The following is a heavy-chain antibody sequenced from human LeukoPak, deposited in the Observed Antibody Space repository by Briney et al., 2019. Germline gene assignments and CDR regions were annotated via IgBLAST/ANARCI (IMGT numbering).Heavy chain of an antibody. Sequence: ASVKVSCKASGYTFTGYYMHWVRQAPGQGLEWMGWINPNSGGTNYAQKFQGRVTMTRETSISTAYMELSRLRSDDTAVYYCARGRAVAGGDAFDIWGQGTMVTVSS. D-gene: IGHD6-19*01. V-gene: IGHV1-2*02. CDR2: INPNSGGT. J-gene: IGHJ3*02. CDR3: ARGRAVAGGDAFDI. CDR1: GYTFTGYY.